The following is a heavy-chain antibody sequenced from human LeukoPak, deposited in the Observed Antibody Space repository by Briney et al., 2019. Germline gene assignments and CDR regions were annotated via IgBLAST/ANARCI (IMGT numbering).Heavy chain of an antibody. CDR3: AKGSKLAVITRDHYMAV. J-gene: IGHJ6*03. Sequence: GGSLRLSCAASGFTFSSYGMHWVRQAPGKGLEWVAFIRYDGSNKYYADSVKGRFTISRDNSKNTLYLQMNSLRAGDTAVYYCAKGSKLAVITRDHYMAVWGKGTTVTISS. CDR1: GFTFSSYG. V-gene: IGHV3-30*02. D-gene: IGHD3-22*01. CDR2: IRYDGSNK.